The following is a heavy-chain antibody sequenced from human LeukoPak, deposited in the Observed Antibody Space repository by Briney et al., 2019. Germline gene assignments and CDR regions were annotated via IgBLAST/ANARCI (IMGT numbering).Heavy chain of an antibody. V-gene: IGHV4-31*03. D-gene: IGHD3-22*01. CDR2: IYYSGST. CDR1: GGSISSGGYY. CDR3: ARVDSSGPKVDY. J-gene: IGHJ4*02. Sequence: SETLSLTCTVSGGSISSGGYYWSWIRQHPGKGLEWIGYIYYSGSTYYNPSLKSRVTISVDTSENQFSLKLSSVTAADTAVYYCARVDSSGPKVDYWGQGTLVTVSS.